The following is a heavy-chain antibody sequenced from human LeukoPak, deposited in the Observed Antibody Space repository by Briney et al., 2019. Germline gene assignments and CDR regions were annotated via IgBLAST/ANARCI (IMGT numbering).Heavy chain of an antibody. J-gene: IGHJ4*02. V-gene: IGHV2-26*01. Sequence: ESGPVLVKPTETLTLTCTVSGFSLSNAAMGVSYIRQTPGQALEWLAHIFSNDEKSYSTSLKRRLTISKDTSRSQVVLTMTNMDPVDTATYYCARILGGYTSSWPRSGPIDYWGQGTLVTVSS. D-gene: IGHD6-13*01. CDR2: IFSNDEK. CDR1: GFSLSNAAMG. CDR3: ARILGGYTSSWPRSGPIDY.